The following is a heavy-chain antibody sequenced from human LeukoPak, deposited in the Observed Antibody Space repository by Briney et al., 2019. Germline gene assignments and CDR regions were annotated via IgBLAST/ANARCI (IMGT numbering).Heavy chain of an antibody. D-gene: IGHD6-19*01. J-gene: IGHJ5*02. CDR2: IYYSGST. V-gene: IGHV4-59*01. CDR1: GGSISSYY. Sequence: PSETLSLTCTVSGGSISSYYWSWIRQPPGKGLEWIGYIYYSGSTNYNPSLKSRVTISVDTSKNQFSLKLSSVTAADTAVYYCARDRQSIAVAGTGGNWFDPWGQGTLVTVSS. CDR3: ARDRQSIAVAGTGGNWFDP.